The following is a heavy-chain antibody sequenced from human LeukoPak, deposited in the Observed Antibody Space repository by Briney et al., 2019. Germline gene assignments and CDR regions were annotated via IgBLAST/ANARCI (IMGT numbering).Heavy chain of an antibody. CDR2: ISYDGSNK. CDR3: ARRWIQPDY. J-gene: IGHJ4*02. D-gene: IGHD5-18*01. V-gene: IGHV3-30-3*01. CDR1: GFTFSSYA. Sequence: GGSLRLSCAASGFTFSSYAMHWVRQAPGKGLEWVAVISYDGSNKYYADSVNVRFTISRGNSKNTLYLQMYSLRAEDTAVYYCARRWIQPDYWGQGTLVTVSS.